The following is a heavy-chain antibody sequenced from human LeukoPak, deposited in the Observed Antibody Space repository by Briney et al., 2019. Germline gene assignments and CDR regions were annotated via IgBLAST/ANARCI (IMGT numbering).Heavy chain of an antibody. CDR2: IIPILGIA. V-gene: IGHV1-69*10. J-gene: IGHJ4*02. Sequence: ASVKVSCKASGGTFSSYAISWVRQAPGQGLEWMGGIIPILGIANYAQKFQGRVTITADKSTSTAYMELSSLRSEDTAVYYCARVGGRDGYKDYWGQGTLVTVSS. D-gene: IGHD5-24*01. CDR3: ARVGGRDGYKDY. CDR1: GGTFSSYA.